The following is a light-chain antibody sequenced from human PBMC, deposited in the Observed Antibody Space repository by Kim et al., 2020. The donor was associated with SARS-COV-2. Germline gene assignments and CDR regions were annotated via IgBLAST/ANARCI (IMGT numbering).Light chain of an antibody. J-gene: IGLJ3*02. CDR1: SLRKYY. Sequence: ALGQTVRITCQGDSLRKYYASWYQQKPGQAPVLGIGDENNRPSGIPDRFSGSSSGNTASLTITGAQAEDEADYYCNSRDSTGYHVVFGGGTQLTVL. CDR3: NSRDSTGYHVV. V-gene: IGLV3-19*01. CDR2: DEN.